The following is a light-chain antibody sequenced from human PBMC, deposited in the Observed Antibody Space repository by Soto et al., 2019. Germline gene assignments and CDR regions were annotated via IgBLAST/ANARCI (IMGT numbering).Light chain of an antibody. CDR3: QQFYTWPVP. V-gene: IGKV3-20*01. Sequence: EMGMAQSPATLSEYPGARATLSCRASQSVGSSYLAWYQQKRGQAPRLLIYGASTRATGIPDRFSGSGSGTDFTLTINRLEPEDFAVYYCQQFYTWPVPFGGRTNVAI. CDR1: QSVGSSY. J-gene: IGKJ4*01. CDR2: GAS.